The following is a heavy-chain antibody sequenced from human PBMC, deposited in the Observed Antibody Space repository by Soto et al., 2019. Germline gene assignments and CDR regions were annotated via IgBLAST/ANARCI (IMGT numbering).Heavy chain of an antibody. CDR2: IYYSAST. CDR1: CGSISSYY. Sequence: SETLSLTCSVSCGSISSYYWSWIRPPPGKGLGWIGYIYYSASTNYNPSLKSRVTISVDTSKNQFSLKLSSVTAADTAVYYRARASYYDNPWSEPWGQRPMVTVSS. V-gene: IGHV4-59*01. D-gene: IGHD3-22*01. CDR3: ARASYYDNPWSEP. J-gene: IGHJ5*02.